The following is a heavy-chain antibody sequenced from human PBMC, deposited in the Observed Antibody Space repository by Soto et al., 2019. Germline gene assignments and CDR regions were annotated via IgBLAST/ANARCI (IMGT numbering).Heavy chain of an antibody. CDR1: GFSFSSYG. J-gene: IGHJ6*02. V-gene: IGHV3-33*01. D-gene: IGHD2-2*01. CDR2: IWYDGSNK. Sequence: PGRFVRLSCAEFGFSFSSYGMHWVRQAPGKGLEWVAVIWYDGSNKYYADSVKGRFTISRDNSKNTLYLQMNSLRAEDTAVYYCARGGPPYCSSTSCSRDFYYYYGMDVWGQGTTVTVSS. CDR3: ARGGPPYCSSTSCSRDFYYYYGMDV.